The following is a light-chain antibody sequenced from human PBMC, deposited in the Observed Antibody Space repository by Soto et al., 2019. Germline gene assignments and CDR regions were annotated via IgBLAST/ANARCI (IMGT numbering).Light chain of an antibody. V-gene: IGKV1-5*03. Sequence: DIQMTQSPSTLSASVGDRVTITCRASQSISSWLAWYQQKPGKAPKLLIYKASSLESGVPSRFSGSGSGTEFTLSISSLQPGDFATYYCQQYNSSPTFGRGTKVEIK. CDR2: KAS. CDR1: QSISSW. J-gene: IGKJ1*01. CDR3: QQYNSSPT.